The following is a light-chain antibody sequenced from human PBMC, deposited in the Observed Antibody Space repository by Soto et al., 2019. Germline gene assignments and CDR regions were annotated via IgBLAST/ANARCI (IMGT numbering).Light chain of an antibody. V-gene: IGKV1-39*01. CDR1: QRINNY. Sequence: IPMTQSPSSLSASVGDRVTITCRASQRINNYLNWYQQKPGKAPKLLIYGASNLQRGVPSQFSGSGSGTDFTLTISSLQPEDFATYYCQQSYGTPRTFGGGTKVEIK. CDR3: QQSYGTPRT. CDR2: GAS. J-gene: IGKJ4*01.